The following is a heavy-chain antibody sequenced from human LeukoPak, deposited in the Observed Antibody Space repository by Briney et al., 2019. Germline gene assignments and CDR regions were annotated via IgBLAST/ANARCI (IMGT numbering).Heavy chain of an antibody. J-gene: IGHJ4*02. D-gene: IGHD3-16*01. V-gene: IGHV4-38-2*02. CDR2: IYHSGST. Sequence: KPSETLSLTCTVSGYSISSGYYWGRIRQPPGKGLEWIGSIYHSGSTYYNPSLKSRVTISVDTSKNQFSLKLSSVTAADTAVYYCARDAYTGWGQGTLVTVSS. CDR1: GYSISSGYY. CDR3: ARDAYTG.